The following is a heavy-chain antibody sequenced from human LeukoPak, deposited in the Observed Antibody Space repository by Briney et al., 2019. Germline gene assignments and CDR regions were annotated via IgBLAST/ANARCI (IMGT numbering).Heavy chain of an antibody. J-gene: IGHJ6*03. CDR1: GDSVPSNSAA. D-gene: IGHD5-18*01. V-gene: IGHV6-1*01. CDR2: TYYRSKWYN. Sequence: SQTLSLTCAISGDSVPSNSAAWNWIRQSPSRGLEWLGRTYYRSKWYNDYAVSVKSRITINPDTSKDQFSLQLNSVTPEDTAVYYCARELRKIQLWLRGAYYYYMDVWGKGTTVTVSS. CDR3: ARELRKIQLWLRGAYYYYMDV.